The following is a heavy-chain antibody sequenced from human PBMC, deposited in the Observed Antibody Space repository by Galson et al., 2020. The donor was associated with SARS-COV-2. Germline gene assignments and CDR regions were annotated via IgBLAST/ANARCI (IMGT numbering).Heavy chain of an antibody. CDR3: ARSRATVTLPYYYYGMDV. J-gene: IGHJ6*02. Sequence: SVKVSCKASGGTFSSYAISWVRQASGQGLEWMGGIIPIFGTANYAQKFQGRVTITADESTSTAYMELSSLRSEDTAVYYCARSRATVTLPYYYYGMDVWGQGTTVTVSS. D-gene: IGHD4-17*01. V-gene: IGHV1-69*13. CDR2: IIPIFGTA. CDR1: GGTFSSYA.